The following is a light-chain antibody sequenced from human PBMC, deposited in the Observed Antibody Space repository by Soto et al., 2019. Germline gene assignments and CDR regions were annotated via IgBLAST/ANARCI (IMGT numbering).Light chain of an antibody. V-gene: IGKV3-20*01. CDR2: GAS. CDR1: QSVSSSY. CDR3: QQYGNSPLT. J-gene: IGKJ4*01. Sequence: EIAVTQSPGTLSLSPGERATLSCRASQSVSSSYLAWHQQKPGQAPRLLIYGASSAATGITGRISGSGSGTDFTLTSSRLEPEDCAVYYCQQYGNSPLTFGEGTKVEIK.